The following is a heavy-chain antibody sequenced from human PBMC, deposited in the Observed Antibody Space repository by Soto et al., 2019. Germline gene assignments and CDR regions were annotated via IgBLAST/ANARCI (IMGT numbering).Heavy chain of an antibody. J-gene: IGHJ6*02. D-gene: IGHD5-18*01. CDR1: GYDYVTYA. Sequence: QAQLVQSGAEVKKPGASVNVSCKASGYDYVTYAITWVRQRPGQGLEWMGWISTLNGNTNYAQNFQGRVTMTTDTATRIDHLEMRRLRSDDTAVYYCARRVQVWLPDYYGMDVWGQGTTVTVSS. CDR2: ISTLNGNT. V-gene: IGHV1-18*01. CDR3: ARRVQVWLPDYYGMDV.